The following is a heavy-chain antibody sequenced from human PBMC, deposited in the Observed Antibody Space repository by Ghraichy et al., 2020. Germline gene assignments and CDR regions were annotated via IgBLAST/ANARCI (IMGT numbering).Heavy chain of an antibody. Sequence: SQTLSLTCTLSGGSISNGGYSWSWVRQSPVKGLEWLGSTYRSGSTNSNPSLKSRITISVDISKNQFSLRLTSVTAADTAVYYCARGKGFATHYDFWGQGILFTVSS. J-gene: IGHJ4*02. CDR3: ARGKGFATHYDF. CDR2: TYRSGST. CDR1: GGSISNGGYS. V-gene: IGHV4-30-2*06. D-gene: IGHD3-3*01.